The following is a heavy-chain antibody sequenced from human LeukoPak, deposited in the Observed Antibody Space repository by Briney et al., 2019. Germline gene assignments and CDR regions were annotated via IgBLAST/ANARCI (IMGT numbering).Heavy chain of an antibody. J-gene: IGHJ4*02. CDR2: VSGYNGDT. D-gene: IGHD2-2*01. Sequence: ASVKVSCKASGYTFTSYGISWVRQAPGQGLDWMGWVSGYNGDTNYAQRFQGSVTMTTDASTRTAYMELSNLRSDDTGVYYCARDCSTSCCPPFNYWGQGTLIVVSS. CDR1: GYTFTSYG. CDR3: ARDCSTSCCPPFNY. V-gene: IGHV1-18*04.